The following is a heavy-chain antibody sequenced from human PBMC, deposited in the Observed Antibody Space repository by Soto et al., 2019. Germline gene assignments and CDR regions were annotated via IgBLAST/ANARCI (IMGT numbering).Heavy chain of an antibody. J-gene: IGHJ4*02. CDR2: ISVYDGKT. CDR1: GYSFSNYG. D-gene: IGHD1-26*01. V-gene: IGHV1-18*01. Sequence: QVQLLQSGAEVKKPGASVKVSCKVSGYSFSNYGITWVRQAPGQGLEWMGWISVYDGKTAYAQKVQDRVTVTIDTSTSTAYMELRSLRSYDTAVYHCARAVPYSVGARLDYWGQGTLVTVST. CDR3: ARAVPYSVGARLDY.